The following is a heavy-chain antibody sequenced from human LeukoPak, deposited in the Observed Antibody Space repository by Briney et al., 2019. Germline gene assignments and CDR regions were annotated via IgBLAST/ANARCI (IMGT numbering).Heavy chain of an antibody. CDR1: GFTFSSYS. J-gene: IGHJ6*02. Sequence: GGSLRLSCAASGFTFSSYSMNWVRQAPGKGLEWVSSISSSSSYIYYADSVKGRFTISRDNAKNSLYLQMNSLRAEDTAVYYCARDSVVVVAATYYYYGMDVWGQGTTVTVSS. V-gene: IGHV3-21*04. CDR3: ARDSVVVVAATYYYYGMDV. D-gene: IGHD2-15*01. CDR2: ISSSSSYI.